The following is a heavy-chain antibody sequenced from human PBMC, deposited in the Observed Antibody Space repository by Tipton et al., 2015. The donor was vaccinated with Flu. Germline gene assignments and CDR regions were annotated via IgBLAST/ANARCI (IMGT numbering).Heavy chain of an antibody. J-gene: IGHJ4*02. Sequence: SLRLSCAASGFLFSSYEMNWVRQAPGKGLEWVSYISSSGNTISYADSVRGRFTISRDNTKKSLYLQLNSLRAEDTAIYYCATLTGDDYWGQGILVTVSS. CDR2: ISSSGNTI. D-gene: IGHD7-27*01. CDR1: GFLFSSYE. CDR3: ATLTGDDY. V-gene: IGHV3-48*03.